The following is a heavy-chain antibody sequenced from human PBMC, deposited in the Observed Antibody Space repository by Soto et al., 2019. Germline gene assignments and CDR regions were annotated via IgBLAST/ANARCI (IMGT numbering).Heavy chain of an antibody. D-gene: IGHD2-21*01. Sequence: GGSLRLSCAASGFTFSSYGMHWVRQAPGKGLEWVAVISFDGSNKYYADSVKGRFTISRDNSKNTLYLQMNSLRAEDTAVYYCAKDLVSPTSYYYYDMDVWGQGTTVTVSS. V-gene: IGHV3-30*18. CDR2: ISFDGSNK. CDR3: AKDLVSPTSYYYYDMDV. J-gene: IGHJ6*02. CDR1: GFTFSSYG.